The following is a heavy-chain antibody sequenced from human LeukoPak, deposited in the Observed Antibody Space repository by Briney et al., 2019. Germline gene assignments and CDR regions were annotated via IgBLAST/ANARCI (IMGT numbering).Heavy chain of an antibody. V-gene: IGHV4-39*01. CDR3: ARSSPVYWNFDL. Sequence: SETLSLTCTVSGGSINNNHHYWAWIRQPPGKGLEWVGSLYYTGTTYYNPSLGSRVTMSVDSSNNQFSLTLTSVTAADTAIYYCARSSPVYWNFDLWGRGTLVSVSS. CDR2: LYYTGTT. D-gene: IGHD2-2*01. CDR1: GGSINNNHHY. J-gene: IGHJ2*01.